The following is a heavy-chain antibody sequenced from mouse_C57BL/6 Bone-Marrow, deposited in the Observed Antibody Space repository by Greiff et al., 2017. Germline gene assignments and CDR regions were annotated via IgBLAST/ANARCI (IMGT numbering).Heavy chain of an antibody. Sequence: QVQLQQSGAELARPGASVKLSCKASGYTFTSYGISWVKQRTGQGLEWIGEIYPRSGNTYYNEKFKGKATLTADKSSSTAYMELRSLTSEDSAVYFCARSTLLLRYLHWYFDVWGTGTTVTVSS. J-gene: IGHJ1*03. D-gene: IGHD1-1*01. CDR2: IYPRSGNT. CDR1: GYTFTSYG. V-gene: IGHV1-81*01. CDR3: ARSTLLLRYLHWYFDV.